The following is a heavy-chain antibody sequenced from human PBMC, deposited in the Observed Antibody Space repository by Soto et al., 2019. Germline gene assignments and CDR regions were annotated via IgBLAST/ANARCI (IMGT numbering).Heavy chain of an antibody. CDR3: AGEGSELVSPTKLDY. Sequence: QVQLVQSGAAVKKPGSSVKVSRKASGGNFSSYAISWVRQAPGQGLEWMGGIIPIFGTANYAQKFQGRVRIAADDSTSTAYMELSSMRSEDTAVYYCAGEGSELVSPTKLDYWGQGTLVTVSS. D-gene: IGHD3-10*01. V-gene: IGHV1-69*01. J-gene: IGHJ4*02. CDR1: GGNFSSYA. CDR2: IIPIFGTA.